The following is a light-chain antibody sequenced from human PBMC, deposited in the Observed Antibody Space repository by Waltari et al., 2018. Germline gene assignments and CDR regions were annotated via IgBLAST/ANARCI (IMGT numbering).Light chain of an antibody. CDR1: RSDIGAYNH. CDR2: EVS. CDR3: SSYTTTTAWV. J-gene: IGLJ3*02. Sequence: QSALTQPASVSGSLGQSLSISCIGTRSDIGAYNHVSWYQHPPGKVPKPLIYEVSNRPSGVSDRFSGSKSGNTASLTISGLQAEDEADYYCSSYTTTTAWVFGGGTELTVL. V-gene: IGLV2-14*01.